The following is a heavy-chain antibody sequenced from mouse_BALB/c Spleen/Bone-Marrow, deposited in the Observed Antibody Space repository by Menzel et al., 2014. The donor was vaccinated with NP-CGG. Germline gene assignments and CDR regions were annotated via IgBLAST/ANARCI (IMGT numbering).Heavy chain of an antibody. CDR1: GFTFSSYT. D-gene: IGHD1-1*01. Sequence: EVKVVESGGGLVQPGGSLKLSCAASGFTFSSYTMSWVRQTPEKRPVWVAYISNGGGSIYYPDTVKGRFTISRDNDKNTLYLQMSSLKSEDTAMYYCASHYYDSSPFAYWGQGTLVTVSA. CDR3: ASHYYDSSPFAY. J-gene: IGHJ3*01. V-gene: IGHV5-12-2*01. CDR2: ISNGGGSI.